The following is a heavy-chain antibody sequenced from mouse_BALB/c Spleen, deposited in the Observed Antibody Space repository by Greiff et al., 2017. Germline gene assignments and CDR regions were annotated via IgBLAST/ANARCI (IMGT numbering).Heavy chain of an antibody. D-gene: IGHD6-1*01. CDR1: GFTFSSFG. CDR3: ARERFHEPSYAMDY. Sequence: EVKVVESGGGLVQPGGSRKLSCAASGFTFSSFGMHWVRQAPEKGLEWVAYISSGSSTIYYADTVKGRFTISRDNPKNTLFLQMTSLRSEDTAMYYCARERFHEPSYAMDYWGQGTSVTVSS. V-gene: IGHV5-17*02. J-gene: IGHJ4*01. CDR2: ISSGSSTI.